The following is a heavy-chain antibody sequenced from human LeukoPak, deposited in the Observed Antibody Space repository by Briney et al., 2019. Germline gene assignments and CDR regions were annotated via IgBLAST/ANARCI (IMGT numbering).Heavy chain of an antibody. D-gene: IGHD3-10*01. V-gene: IGHV3-23*01. Sequence: QAGGSLRLSCAASGFTFSSYAMSWVRQAPGKGLEWVSAISGSGGSTYYADSVKGRFIISRDNTKNTLYLEMNSLRAEDTAVYYCAKETPVVRGFITIDYWGQGTLVTVSS. CDR3: AKETPVVRGFITIDY. J-gene: IGHJ4*02. CDR1: GFTFSSYA. CDR2: ISGSGGST.